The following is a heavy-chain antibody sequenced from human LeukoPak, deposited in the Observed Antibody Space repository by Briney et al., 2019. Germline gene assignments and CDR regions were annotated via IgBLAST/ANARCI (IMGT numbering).Heavy chain of an antibody. CDR3: ARDQEKETGTGAFDI. Sequence: GGSLRLSCAASGFTFSSYGMHWLRQAPGKGLEGVAVIWYDGSNKYYADSVKGRFTISRDNSKNTLYLQMNSLRAEDTAVYYCARDQEKETGTGAFDIWGQGTMVTVSS. V-gene: IGHV3-33*01. CDR1: GFTFSSYG. CDR2: IWYDGSNK. D-gene: IGHD3-9*01. J-gene: IGHJ3*02.